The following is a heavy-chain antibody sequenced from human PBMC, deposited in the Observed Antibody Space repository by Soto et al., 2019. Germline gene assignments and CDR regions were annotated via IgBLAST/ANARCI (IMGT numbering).Heavy chain of an antibody. V-gene: IGHV1-18*04. Sequence: ASVKVSCKASGCTFTSYGISWVRQAPGQGLERLGWISTYNGNTNYAQKLQGRVTMTTDTSTSTAYMELRSLRSDDTAVYYCARGRYDFWSGYYRVAAFDIWGQGTMVTVSS. CDR2: ISTYNGNT. CDR3: ARGRYDFWSGYYRVAAFDI. D-gene: IGHD3-3*01. J-gene: IGHJ3*02. CDR1: GCTFTSYG.